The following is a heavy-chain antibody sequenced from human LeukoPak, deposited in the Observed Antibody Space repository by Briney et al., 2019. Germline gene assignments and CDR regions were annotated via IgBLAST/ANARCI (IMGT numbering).Heavy chain of an antibody. V-gene: IGHV4-34*01. Sequence: PSETPSLTCAVYGGSFSGYYWSWIRQPPGKGLEWIGEINHSGSTNYNPSLKSRVTISVDTSKNQFSLKLSSVTAADTAVYYCARGPFLYSYGLRAFDIWGQGTMVTVSS. CDR2: INHSGST. CDR1: GGSFSGYY. J-gene: IGHJ3*02. D-gene: IGHD5-18*01. CDR3: ARGPFLYSYGLRAFDI.